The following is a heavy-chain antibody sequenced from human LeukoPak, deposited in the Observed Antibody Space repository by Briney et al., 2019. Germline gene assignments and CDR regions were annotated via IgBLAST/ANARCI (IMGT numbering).Heavy chain of an antibody. J-gene: IGHJ4*02. D-gene: IGHD5-18*01. Sequence: GGSLRLSCAASGFTFSSYAMSWVRQAPGKGLEWVSTISASGGSTYYADSVKGRFTISRDISKNTLYLQMNSLRAEDTAVYYCAKPPGIQLWSFDYWGQGTPVTVSS. V-gene: IGHV3-23*01. CDR3: AKPPGIQLWSFDY. CDR2: ISASGGST. CDR1: GFTFSSYA.